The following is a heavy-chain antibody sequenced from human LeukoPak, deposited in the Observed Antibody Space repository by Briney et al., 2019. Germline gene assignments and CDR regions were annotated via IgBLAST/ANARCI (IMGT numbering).Heavy chain of an antibody. D-gene: IGHD1-26*01. V-gene: IGHV4-39*01. CDR2: IYYSGST. J-gene: IGHJ4*02. Sequence: SETLSLACTVSDDSARSDDYYGGWVRQPPGKGLEWIGNIYYSGSTYYNPSLKSRVTMSVDTSKNQFFLKLDSVTAADTAVYYCARGRPYSGGYHLDYWGQGTLVTVSA. CDR1: DDSARSDDYY. CDR3: ARGRPYSGGYHLDY.